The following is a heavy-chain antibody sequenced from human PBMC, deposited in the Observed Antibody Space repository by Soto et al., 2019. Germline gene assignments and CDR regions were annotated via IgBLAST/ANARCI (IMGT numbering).Heavy chain of an antibody. CDR2: IYSGGST. V-gene: IGHV3-53*01. CDR3: HGYGY. Sequence: EVQVVESGGGLIQPGGSLRLSGEVSGFTLTANSMSWVRQAPGKGLEWVSVIYSGGSTYYIDSVKGRFSISRDISKNTLYLQMNSLRAEDTAVYYCHGYGYWGQGTLVTVSS. J-gene: IGHJ4*02. D-gene: IGHD5-12*01. CDR1: GFTLTANS.